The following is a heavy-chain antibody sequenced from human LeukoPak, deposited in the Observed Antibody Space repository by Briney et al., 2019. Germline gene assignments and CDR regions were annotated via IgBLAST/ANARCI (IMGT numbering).Heavy chain of an antibody. CDR2: MSGNGVST. V-gene: IGHV3-23*01. D-gene: IGHD2-15*01. J-gene: IGHJ3*02. CDR1: GFTFSSYG. Sequence: GRSLRLSCAASGFTFSSYGMHWVRQAPGKGLEWVSAMSGNGVSTYYGDSVKGRFTLSRDNSKNTLYLHMNSLRAEDTAVYYCAKDLLDLVLVVTAQGDPFDIWGQGTMVTVSS. CDR3: AKDLLDLVLVVTAQGDPFDI.